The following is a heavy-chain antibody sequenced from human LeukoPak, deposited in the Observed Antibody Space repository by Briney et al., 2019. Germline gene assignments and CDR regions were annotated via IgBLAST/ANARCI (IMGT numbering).Heavy chain of an antibody. CDR2: FYASGST. CDR1: GGSISSYF. J-gene: IGHJ4*02. V-gene: IGHV4-4*07. D-gene: IGHD2-15*01. Sequence: SETLSLTCTVSGGSISSYFWSWIRQPAGNGLEWIGCFYASGSTIYNPSLKSRVTISVDRSMNQFSLNLSSVTAADTAVYYCAREVVAATFDNWGQGTLVTVSS. CDR3: AREVVAATFDN.